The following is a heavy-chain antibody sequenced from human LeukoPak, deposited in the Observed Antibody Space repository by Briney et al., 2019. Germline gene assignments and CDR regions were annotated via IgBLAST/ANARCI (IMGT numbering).Heavy chain of an antibody. CDR3: ASKSTDHGELRFDY. J-gene: IGHJ4*02. CDR1: GGSFSGYF. CDR2: IYYTGTT. Sequence: SETLSLTCAVYGGSFSGYFWSRIRQSPGKGLEWIGYIYYTGTTNYNPSLKSRVTISVDTSKNQFSLKVNSVTAADTGVYYCASKSTDHGELRFDYWGQGTLVTVSS. V-gene: IGHV4-59*01. D-gene: IGHD4-17*01.